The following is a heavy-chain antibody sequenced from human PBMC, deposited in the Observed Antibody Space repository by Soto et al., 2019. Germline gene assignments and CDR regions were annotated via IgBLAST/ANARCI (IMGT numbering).Heavy chain of an antibody. CDR2: ISGSDGKT. CDR1: GFSFGSYA. D-gene: IGHD3-3*01. V-gene: IGHV3-23*01. Sequence: GGSLRLSCAASGFSFGSYALSWVRQAPGKGLEWVSTISGSDGKTFYADSVKGRFSISRDTSQSTLYLQMNSLRADDTAMYYCARWSYLDYWGQGTRVTRLL. J-gene: IGHJ4*02. CDR3: ARWSYLDY.